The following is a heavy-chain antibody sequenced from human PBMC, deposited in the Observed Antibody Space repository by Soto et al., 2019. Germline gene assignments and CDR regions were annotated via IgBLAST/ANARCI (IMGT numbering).Heavy chain of an antibody. D-gene: IGHD3-10*01. V-gene: IGHV4-59*01. Sequence: QVQLQESGPGLVKPSETLSLTCTVSGGSISSYYWSWIRQPPGKGLEWIGYFYYSGSTNYNPALKSRVTTSVDTYKNQFSLKLSSVAAADTAVYYCARGDHNYGSGSRGGWFDPWGQGTLVTVSS. J-gene: IGHJ5*02. CDR2: FYYSGST. CDR3: ARGDHNYGSGSRGGWFDP. CDR1: GGSISSYY.